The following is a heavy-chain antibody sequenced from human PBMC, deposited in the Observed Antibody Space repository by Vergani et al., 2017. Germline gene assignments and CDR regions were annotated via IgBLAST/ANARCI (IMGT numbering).Heavy chain of an antibody. V-gene: IGHV3-23*01. D-gene: IGHD6-13*01. J-gene: IGHJ6*03. CDR1: GFTFSSYA. Sequence: EVQLLESGGGLVQPGGSLRLSCAASGFTFSSYAMSWVRQAPGKGLEWVSAIGGSGGGTYYADSVKGRFTISRDNSKNTLYLQMNSLRAEDTAVYYCAKGGPPIAAYYYYVDVWGKGTTVTVSS. CDR2: IGGSGGGT. CDR3: AKGGPPIAAYYYYVDV.